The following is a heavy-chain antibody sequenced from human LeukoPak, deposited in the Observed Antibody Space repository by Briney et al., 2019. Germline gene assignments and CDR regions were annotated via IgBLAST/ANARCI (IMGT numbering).Heavy chain of an antibody. CDR3: TRALYCSGGSCWPFDY. D-gene: IGHD2-15*01. V-gene: IGHV3-49*04. CDR2: IRSKAYGGTT. CDR1: GFTFSDYA. J-gene: IGHJ4*02. Sequence: GRSLRLSCTASGFTFSDYAMSWVRQAPGKGLEWVGFIRSKAYGGTTEYAASVKGRFTISRDDSKSIAYLQMNSLKTEDTAVYYCTRALYCSGGSCWPFDYWGQGTLVTVSS.